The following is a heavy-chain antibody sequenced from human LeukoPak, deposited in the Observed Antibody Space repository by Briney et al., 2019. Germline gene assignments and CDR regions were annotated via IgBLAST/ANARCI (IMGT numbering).Heavy chain of an antibody. Sequence: GGSLRLSCAAPGFTFSSYAMHWVRQAPGKGLEWVAVISYDGSNKYYADSVKGRFTISRDNSKNTLYLQMNSLRAEDTAVYYCARGTGFIIKDWGQGTLVTVSS. J-gene: IGHJ4*02. CDR2: ISYDGSNK. CDR3: ARGTGFIIKD. CDR1: GFTFSSYA. D-gene: IGHD3-9*01. V-gene: IGHV3-30-3*01.